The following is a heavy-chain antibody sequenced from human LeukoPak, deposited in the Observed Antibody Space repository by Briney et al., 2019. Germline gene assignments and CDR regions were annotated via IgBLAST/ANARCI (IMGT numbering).Heavy chain of an antibody. J-gene: IGHJ4*02. CDR2: INPSSGGT. CDR3: ARGTGRD. CDR1: GYTFTRHY. V-gene: IGHV1-46*01. Sequence: ASVKVSCKASGYTFTRHYMNWVRQAPGQGLEWMGKINPSSGGTGYAQKFQGRVTMTRDTSTSTVYMELSSLRSEDTAVYYCARGTGRDWGQGTLVTVSS. D-gene: IGHD1-1*01.